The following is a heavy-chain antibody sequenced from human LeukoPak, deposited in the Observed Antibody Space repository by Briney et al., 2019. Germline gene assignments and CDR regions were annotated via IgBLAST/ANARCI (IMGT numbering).Heavy chain of an antibody. CDR2: ISSGRSVM. V-gene: IGHV3-48*02. Sequence: GGSLRLSCAASGFTFSGYGMSWVRQAPGKGLEWVSHISSGRSVMNYADSVKGRFTISRDNGKNSVYLQMNSLRNEDTAVYYCADGVYGYNAFDFWGQGTLVSVSS. CDR1: GFTFSGYG. D-gene: IGHD5/OR15-5a*01. CDR3: ADGVYGYNAFDF. J-gene: IGHJ4*02.